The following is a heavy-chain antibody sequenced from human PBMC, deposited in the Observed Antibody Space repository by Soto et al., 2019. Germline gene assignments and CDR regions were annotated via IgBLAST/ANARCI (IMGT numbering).Heavy chain of an antibody. V-gene: IGHV3-23*01. CDR3: AKDYALGDYYYYYMDV. D-gene: IGHD2-2*01. J-gene: IGHJ6*03. CDR1: GFTFSSYA. CDR2: ISGSGDNT. Sequence: GGSLRLSCAASGFTFSSYAMSWVRQAPGKGLEWVSSISGSGDNTYYADSVKGRFTISRDNSKNTLYLQMNSLRAEDTAVYYCAKDYALGDYYYYYMDVWGKGTTVTVSS.